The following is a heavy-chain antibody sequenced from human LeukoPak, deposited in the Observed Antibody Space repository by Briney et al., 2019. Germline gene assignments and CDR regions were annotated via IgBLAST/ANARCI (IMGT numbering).Heavy chain of an antibody. CDR3: ASLRLSSSWLDY. CDR2: INHSGDI. J-gene: IGHJ4*02. Sequence: SETLSLTCGVYGESFSGFYWSWIRQTPGKGLQWIGEINHSGDINYNPSLESRVTISVDTSKNQFSLKLSSVTAADTAVYYCASLRLSSSWLDYWGQGTLVTVSS. D-gene: IGHD6-13*01. V-gene: IGHV4-34*01. CDR1: GESFSGFY.